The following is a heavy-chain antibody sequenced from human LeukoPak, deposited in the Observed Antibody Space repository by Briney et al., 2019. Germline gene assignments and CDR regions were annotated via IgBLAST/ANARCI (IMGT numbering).Heavy chain of an antibody. Sequence: PSETLSLTCTVSGGSISNFYWSWIRQSPGKGPEWIGYIHYSGSTNYNPSLKSRVTISVDTSKNQFSLKLSSVTAADTAIYYCARAGDSSSWAYVDYWGQGTLVTVSS. CDR3: ARAGDSSSWAYVDY. CDR1: GGSISNFY. D-gene: IGHD6-13*01. CDR2: IHYSGST. V-gene: IGHV4-59*01. J-gene: IGHJ4*02.